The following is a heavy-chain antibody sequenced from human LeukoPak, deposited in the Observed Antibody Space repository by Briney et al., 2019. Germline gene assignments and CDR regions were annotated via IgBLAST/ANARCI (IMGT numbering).Heavy chain of an antibody. Sequence: SVKVSCKASGGTFSSYAISWVRQAPGQGLEWMGRIIPFLGITNYAQKFQGGVTITADKSTSTAYMELSSLRSEDTAVYYCARDLVSEGATDYWGQGTLVTVSS. CDR2: IIPFLGIT. J-gene: IGHJ4*02. CDR3: ARDLVSEGATDY. V-gene: IGHV1-69*04. CDR1: GGTFSSYA. D-gene: IGHD5/OR15-5a*01.